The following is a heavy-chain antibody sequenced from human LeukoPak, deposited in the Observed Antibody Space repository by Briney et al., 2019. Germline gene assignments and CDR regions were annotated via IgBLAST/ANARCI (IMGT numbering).Heavy chain of an antibody. CDR3: STQSSGYDSLDY. Sequence: GGSLRLSCAASGITFSNAWMCWVRLAPGKGLEWIARIKSKTDGGTTDYAAPVKGRFTILRDDSRNTLYLQMNSLKTEDTAVYYCSTQSSGYDSLDYWGQGTLVTVSS. CDR1: GITFSNAW. D-gene: IGHD5-12*01. V-gene: IGHV3-15*01. CDR2: IKSKTDGGTT. J-gene: IGHJ4*02.